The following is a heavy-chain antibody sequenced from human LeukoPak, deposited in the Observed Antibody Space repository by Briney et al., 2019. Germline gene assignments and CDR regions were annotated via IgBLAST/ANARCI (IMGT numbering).Heavy chain of an antibody. Sequence: PSETLSLTCTVSGGSISSYYWSWIRQSPGKGLEWIANIFYSGSTNYNPSLKSRVTISVDTSKNQFSLKLSSVTAADTAVYYCARVGDIVATIFDYWGQGTLVTVSS. J-gene: IGHJ4*02. CDR3: ARVGDIVATIFDY. CDR1: GGSISSYY. V-gene: IGHV4-59*01. CDR2: IFYSGST. D-gene: IGHD5-12*01.